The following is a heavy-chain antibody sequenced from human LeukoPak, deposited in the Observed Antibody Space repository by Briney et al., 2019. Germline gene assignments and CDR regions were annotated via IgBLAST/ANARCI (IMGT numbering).Heavy chain of an antibody. CDR1: GFAVNTNY. D-gene: IGHD3-10*01. CDR2: IYTGGNT. V-gene: IGHV3-53*01. Sequence: GGSLRLSCAASGFAVNTNYMSWVRQAPGKGLEWVSVIYTGGNTFFADSVRGRFTISRDISKNTVYLQTNSLRAEDTAVYYCARDLISLGAFKAFDIWGQGTLVTVSS. CDR3: ARDLISLGAFKAFDI. J-gene: IGHJ3*02.